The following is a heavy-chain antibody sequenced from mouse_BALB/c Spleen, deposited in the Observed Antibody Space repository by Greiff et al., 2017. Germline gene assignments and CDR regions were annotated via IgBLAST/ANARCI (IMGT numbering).Heavy chain of an antibody. CDR1: GYTFTSYY. Sequence: VQLKQSGAELVKPGASVKLSCKASGYTFTSYYMYWVKQRPGQGLEWIGEINPSNGGTNFNEKFKSKATLTVDKSSSTAYMQLSSLTSEDSAVYYCTRESHYYAMDYWGQGTSVTVSS. J-gene: IGHJ4*01. V-gene: IGHV1S81*02. D-gene: IGHD6-2*01. CDR3: TRESHYYAMDY. CDR2: INPSNGGT.